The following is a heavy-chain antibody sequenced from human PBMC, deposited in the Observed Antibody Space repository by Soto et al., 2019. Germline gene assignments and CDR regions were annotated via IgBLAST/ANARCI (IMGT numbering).Heavy chain of an antibody. CDR3: ARDLLAAGSDALDI. D-gene: IGHD6-13*01. Sequence: QMQLVQSGAEVKKPGASVKVSCKASGYTFTRHYIHWVRQAPGQGLEWMGIINSSGGHTYYAQKCQGSVALISDTSTSTDYMELSSLRSEDTAVYYCARDLLAAGSDALDIWGQGTMVTVSS. CDR2: INSSGGHT. CDR1: GYTFTRHY. J-gene: IGHJ3*02. V-gene: IGHV1-46*01.